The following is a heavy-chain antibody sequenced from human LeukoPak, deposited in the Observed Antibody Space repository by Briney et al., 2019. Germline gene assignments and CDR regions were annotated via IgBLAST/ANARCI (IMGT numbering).Heavy chain of an antibody. CDR1: GFTFSSFA. V-gene: IGHV3-30*04. CDR2: ISYDGSDK. J-gene: IGHJ4*02. CDR3: ARGLNSGYDLDY. Sequence: GGSLRLSCAASGFTFSSFAMHWVRQAPGKGLEWVAVISYDGSDKYYADSVKGRFTISRDNAKNSLYLQMNSLRAEDTAVYYCARGLNSGYDLDYWGQGTLVTVSS. D-gene: IGHD5-12*01.